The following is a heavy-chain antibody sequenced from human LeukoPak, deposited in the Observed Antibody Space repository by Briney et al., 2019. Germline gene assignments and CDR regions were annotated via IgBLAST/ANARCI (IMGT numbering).Heavy chain of an antibody. V-gene: IGHV1-69*13. Sequence: SVKVSCKASGGTFSSYAISWVRQAPGQGLEWMGGIIPIFGTANYAQKFRGRVTITADESTSTAYMELSSLRSEDTAVYYCARDYDFWSGYYDDAFDIWGQGTMVTVSS. J-gene: IGHJ3*02. D-gene: IGHD3-3*01. CDR1: GGTFSSYA. CDR3: ARDYDFWSGYYDDAFDI. CDR2: IIPIFGTA.